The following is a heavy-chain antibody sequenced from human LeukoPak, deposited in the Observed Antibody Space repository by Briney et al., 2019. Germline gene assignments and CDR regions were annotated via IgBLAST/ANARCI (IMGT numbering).Heavy chain of an antibody. V-gene: IGHV1-46*01. J-gene: IGHJ4*02. CDR1: GYTFTSYY. D-gene: IGHD5-12*01. Sequence: ASVKVSCKASGYTFTSYYMHWVRQAPGQGLEWMGLINPSGTNTNYAQKFQGRVTMTEDTSTDTAYMELSSLRSEDTAVYYCATVSEATINGYWGQGTLVTVSS. CDR2: INPSGTNT. CDR3: ATVSEATINGY.